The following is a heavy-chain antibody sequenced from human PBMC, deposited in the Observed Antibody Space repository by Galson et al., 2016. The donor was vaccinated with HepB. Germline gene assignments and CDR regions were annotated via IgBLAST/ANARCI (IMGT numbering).Heavy chain of an antibody. Sequence: SLRLSCAASGFSFSNSGMSWVRQAPGRGLEWVSGITRSGDPTHYADFVKGRFTISRDNSKNTLYLYMNNLTAGDTAIYYCGKHGGFDYWGQGAQVTVSS. CDR1: GFSFSNSG. CDR2: ITRSGDPT. CDR3: GKHGGFDY. V-gene: IGHV3-23*01. J-gene: IGHJ4*02. D-gene: IGHD3-16*01.